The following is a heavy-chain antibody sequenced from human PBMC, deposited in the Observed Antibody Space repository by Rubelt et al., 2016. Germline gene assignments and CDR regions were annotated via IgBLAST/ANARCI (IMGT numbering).Heavy chain of an antibody. Sequence: QVQLVQSGAEVKKSGASVKVSCKTSGYTFTDYGISWVRQAPGQGLEWVGWFTAYNGDTHYAQKLRGRVTITTDTSTNTAYMELGSLRSDDTAVYYCARGWGDYWGQGTLVTVSS. CDR2: FTAYNGDT. J-gene: IGHJ4*02. CDR1: GYTFTDYG. D-gene: IGHD7-27*01. V-gene: IGHV1-18*01. CDR3: ARGWGDY.